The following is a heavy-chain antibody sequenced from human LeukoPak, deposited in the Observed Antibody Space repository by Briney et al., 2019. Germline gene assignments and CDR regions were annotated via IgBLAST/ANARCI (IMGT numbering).Heavy chain of an antibody. V-gene: IGHV4-59*01. D-gene: IGHD6-25*01. CDR2: VYYTGTT. CDR3: TTVEAAAALDF. Sequence: SETLSLTCTVSGGSISGYCWSWIRQPPGKGLEWIGYVYYTGTTTYNPSLKSRVTISIDTSKNQFSLNLSSVTPADTAVYYCTTVEAAAALDFWGQGTLVTVSS. J-gene: IGHJ4*02. CDR1: GGSISGYC.